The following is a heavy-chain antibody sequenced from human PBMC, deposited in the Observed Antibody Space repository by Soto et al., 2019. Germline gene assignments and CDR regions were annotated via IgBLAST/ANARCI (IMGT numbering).Heavy chain of an antibody. CDR3: ARGVRAYYDFWSGYGYYYYGMDV. V-gene: IGHV3-33*01. D-gene: IGHD3-3*01. CDR2: IWYDGSYK. CDR1: GFTFSSYG. Sequence: LRVSCAASGFTFSSYGMHWVRQAPGRGLEWVAIIWYDGSYKYYADSVKGRFTISRDNSKNTLYLQMNSLRAEDTAVYYCARGVRAYYDFWSGYGYYYYGMDVWGQGTTVTVSS. J-gene: IGHJ6*02.